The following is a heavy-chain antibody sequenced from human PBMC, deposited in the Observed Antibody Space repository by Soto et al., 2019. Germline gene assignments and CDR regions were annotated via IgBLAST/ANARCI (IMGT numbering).Heavy chain of an antibody. CDR3: AKGGTGYSYGYS. Sequence: NPSETLSLTCTVSGGSISSSSYYWGWIRQPPGKGLEWIGYIYYSGGTNYNPSLKSRVTISVDTSKNQFSLKLSSVTAADTAVYYCAKGGTGYSYGYSWGQGALVTVSS. D-gene: IGHD5-18*01. J-gene: IGHJ4*02. CDR2: IYYSGGT. V-gene: IGHV4-61*05. CDR1: GGSISSSSYY.